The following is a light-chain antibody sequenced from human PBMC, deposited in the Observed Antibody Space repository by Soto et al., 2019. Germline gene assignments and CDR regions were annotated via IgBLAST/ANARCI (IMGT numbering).Light chain of an antibody. Sequence: IVFTQSPCTLSLSPGDRATLSCRASQRVSSNYLAWYQQKPGQAPRLLIYGASSRATGIPDRFSGSGSGTDFTLTISRLEPEDFAVYYCQQYGSSPWTFGQGTKVDIK. CDR1: QRVSSNY. CDR3: QQYGSSPWT. V-gene: IGKV3-20*01. CDR2: GAS. J-gene: IGKJ1*01.